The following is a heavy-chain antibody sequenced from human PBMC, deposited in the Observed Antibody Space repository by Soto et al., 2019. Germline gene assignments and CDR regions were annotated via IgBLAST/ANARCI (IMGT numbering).Heavy chain of an antibody. D-gene: IGHD2-15*01. CDR1: GYTFTGYY. J-gene: IGHJ6*02. Sequence: ASVKVSCKASGYTFTGYYMHWVRQAPGQGLEWMGWINPNSGGTNYAQKFQGWVTMTRDTSISTAYMELSRLRSGDTAVYYCARGAVETPTYYYYGMDVWGQGTTVTVSS. V-gene: IGHV1-2*04. CDR2: INPNSGGT. CDR3: ARGAVETPTYYYYGMDV.